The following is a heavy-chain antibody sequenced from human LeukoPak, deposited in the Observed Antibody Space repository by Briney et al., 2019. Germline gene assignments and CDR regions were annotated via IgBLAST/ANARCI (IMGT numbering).Heavy chain of an antibody. CDR3: TTKYQDAPAAILFDY. V-gene: IGHV3-15*01. Sequence: GGSLRLSCAASGFTFRNAWMSWVRQAPGKGLEWVGQIKSKSDGGTTDYAAPVKGRFTISRDDSKNTLYLQMNSLKTEDTAVYYCTTKYQDAPAAILFDYWGQGTLVTVSS. J-gene: IGHJ4*02. CDR2: IKSKSDGGTT. D-gene: IGHD2-2*01. CDR1: GFTFRNAW.